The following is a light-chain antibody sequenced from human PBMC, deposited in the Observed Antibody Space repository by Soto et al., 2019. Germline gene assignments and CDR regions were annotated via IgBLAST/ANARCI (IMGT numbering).Light chain of an antibody. V-gene: IGLV2-14*01. CDR3: SSYTSSSTLWV. CDR1: RSDVGGYKY. CDR2: EVS. Sequence: QSALTQPASVSGSPGQSITIYCTGTRSDVGGYKYVSWYQQHPGKVPKLMIYEVSNRPSGVSNRFSGSKSGNTASLTISGLQAADEADYYCSSYTSSSTLWVFGGGTKVTVL. J-gene: IGLJ3*02.